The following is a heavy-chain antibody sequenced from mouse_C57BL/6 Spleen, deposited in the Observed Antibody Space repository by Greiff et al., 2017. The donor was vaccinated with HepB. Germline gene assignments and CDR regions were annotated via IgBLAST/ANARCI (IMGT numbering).Heavy chain of an antibody. CDR2: IVPGSGST. Sequence: VQLQQSGAELMKPGASVKLSCKASGYTFTGYWIEWVKQRPGHGLEWIGEIVPGSGSTNYNEKFKGKSTFTADTSSNTAYMQPSSLTTEDSAIYFCARGGDAYDGWDFDVWGTGTTVTVSS. D-gene: IGHD2-14*01. J-gene: IGHJ1*03. CDR1: GYTFTGYW. V-gene: IGHV1-9*01. CDR3: ARGGDAYDGWDFDV.